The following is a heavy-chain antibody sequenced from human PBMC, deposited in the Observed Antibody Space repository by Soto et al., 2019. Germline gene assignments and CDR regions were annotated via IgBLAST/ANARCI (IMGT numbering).Heavy chain of an antibody. V-gene: IGHV4-34*01. D-gene: IGHD5-12*01. J-gene: IGHJ6*03. CDR2: INHSGST. Sequence: SETLSLTCAVYGGSFSGYYWSWIRQPPGKGLEWIGEINHSGSTNYNPSLKSRVTISVDTSKNHFSLKLSSVTAADTAVYYCARSGYSGYDFPQYYYYYMDVWGKGTTVTVSS. CDR1: GGSFSGYY. CDR3: ARSGYSGYDFPQYYYYYMDV.